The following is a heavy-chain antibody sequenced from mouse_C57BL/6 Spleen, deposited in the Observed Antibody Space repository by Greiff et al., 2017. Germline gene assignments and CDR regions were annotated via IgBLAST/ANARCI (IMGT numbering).Heavy chain of an antibody. Sequence: QVQLKQSGAELVKPGASVKMSCKASGYTFTTYPIEWMKQNHGKSLEWIGNFHPYNDDTKYNEKFKGKATLTVEKSSSTVYLELSRLTSDDSTVYYCARNYDYDGGFDYWGQGTTLTVSS. D-gene: IGHD2-4*01. J-gene: IGHJ2*01. V-gene: IGHV1-47*01. CDR1: GYTFTTYP. CDR3: ARNYDYDGGFDY. CDR2: FHPYNDDT.